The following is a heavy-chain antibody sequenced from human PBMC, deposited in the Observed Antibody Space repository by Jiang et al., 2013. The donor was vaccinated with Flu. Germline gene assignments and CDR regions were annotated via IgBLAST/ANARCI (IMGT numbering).Heavy chain of an antibody. V-gene: IGHV3-48*01. CDR3: ARVISYYDFWSGYLY. J-gene: IGHJ4*02. Sequence: QLLESGGGLVQPGGSLRLSCAASGFTFDNYPMNWVRQAPGKGLEWISKITSTSTNMYYADSVKGRFTISRDNPKNTLYLQMNSLRAEDTAIYYCARVISYYDFWSGYLYWGQGTLVTVSS. CDR2: ITSTSTNM. D-gene: IGHD3-3*01. CDR1: GFTFDNYP.